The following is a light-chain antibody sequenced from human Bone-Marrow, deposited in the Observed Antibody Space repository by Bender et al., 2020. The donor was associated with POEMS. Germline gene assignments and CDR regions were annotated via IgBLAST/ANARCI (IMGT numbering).Light chain of an antibody. V-gene: IGLV1-40*01. Sequence: QSVLTQPPSVSGAPGQRVTISCTGSASNIGAGYDVHWYQQLPGTAPKLLVHANTNRPSGIPDRFSGSTSKSATSASLVITGLQAEDEADFYCQSYDSSLSVYVFGTGTKVTVL. CDR2: ANT. CDR1: ASNIGAGYD. J-gene: IGLJ1*01. CDR3: QSYDSSLSVYV.